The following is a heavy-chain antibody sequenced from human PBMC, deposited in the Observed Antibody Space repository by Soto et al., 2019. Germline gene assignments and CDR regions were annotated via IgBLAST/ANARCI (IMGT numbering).Heavy chain of an antibody. CDR3: AKDHDMITFGGVIVRWDPPPEAYYFDY. V-gene: IGHV3-23*01. D-gene: IGHD3-16*02. J-gene: IGHJ4*02. Sequence: GGSLRLSCAASDFTFSSYAMSWVRQAPGKGLEWVSAISGSGGSTYYADSVKGRFTISRDNSKNTLYLQMNSLRAEDTAVYYCAKDHDMITFGGVIVRWDPPPEAYYFDYWGQGTLVTVSS. CDR1: DFTFSSYA. CDR2: ISGSGGST.